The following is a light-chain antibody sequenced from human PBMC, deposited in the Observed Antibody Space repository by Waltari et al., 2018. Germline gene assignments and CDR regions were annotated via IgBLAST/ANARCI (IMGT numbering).Light chain of an antibody. CDR2: AAS. J-gene: IGKJ1*01. CDR3: QQSNSFPLT. V-gene: IGKV1-12*01. CDR1: QGISSW. Sequence: DIQMTQFPSSVSASVGDRVTITCRASQGISSWLAWYQQKPRKAPKFLIYAASSLQSWVPSRFSGRGSVTDFTLTSNRLQPENFATYYCQQSNSFPLTFGQGTKVKVK.